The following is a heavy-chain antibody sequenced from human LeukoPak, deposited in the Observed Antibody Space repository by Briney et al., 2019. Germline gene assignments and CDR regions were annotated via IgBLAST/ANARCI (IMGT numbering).Heavy chain of an antibody. D-gene: IGHD3-10*01. V-gene: IGHV4-39*01. CDR2: IYYSGST. Sequence: SETLSLTCTVSGGSISSSGYYWGWIRQPPGKGLEWFGSIYYSGSTYYNPSLKSRVTVSVDTSKNQFSLKLSSVTAADMALYYCATRVPRSRGAFDIWGQGTMVTVSS. CDR1: GGSISSSGYY. CDR3: ATRVPRSRGAFDI. J-gene: IGHJ3*02.